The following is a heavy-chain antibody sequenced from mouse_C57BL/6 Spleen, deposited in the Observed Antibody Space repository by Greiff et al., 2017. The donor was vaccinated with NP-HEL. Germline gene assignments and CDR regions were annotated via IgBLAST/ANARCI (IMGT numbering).Heavy chain of an antibody. D-gene: IGHD1-1*01. V-gene: IGHV1-72*01. Sequence: VQLQQSGAELVKPGASVKLSCKASGYTFTSYWMHWVKQRPGRGLEWIGRIDPNSGGTKYNEKFKSKATLTVDKPSSTAYLQLSSLTSEDSAVNDCASWEYYGSSYGFAYWGQGTLVTVSA. J-gene: IGHJ3*01. CDR3: ASWEYYGSSYGFAY. CDR2: IDPNSGGT. CDR1: GYTFTSYW.